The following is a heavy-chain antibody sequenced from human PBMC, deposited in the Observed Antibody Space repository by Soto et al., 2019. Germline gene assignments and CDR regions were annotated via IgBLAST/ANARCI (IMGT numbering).Heavy chain of an antibody. CDR3: ARKQAGFFYGIDY. D-gene: IGHD3-3*01. Sequence: LSLTCTVSGGSISTGGYYWSWIRQYPGKGLEWLGYIDGSGYTFYNPSLQSRLTLSMDTSKNQLSLKLSSATAADTAVYFCARKQAGFFYGIDYWGQGTLVTVSS. J-gene: IGHJ4*02. CDR1: GGSISTGGYY. V-gene: IGHV4-31*03. CDR2: IDGSGYT.